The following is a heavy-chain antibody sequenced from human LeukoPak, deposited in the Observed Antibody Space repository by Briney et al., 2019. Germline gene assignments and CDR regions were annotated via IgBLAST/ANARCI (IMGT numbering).Heavy chain of an antibody. Sequence: GGSLRLSCTVSGFTVSSNYMSWVRQAPGKGLEWVSVIYSGGSTYYADSVKGRFTISRDNSKNTLYLQMNSLRAEDTAVYYCARSVKGPRQGAYWGQGTLVTVSS. CDR1: GFTVSSNY. CDR2: IYSGGST. CDR3: ARSVKGPRQGAY. V-gene: IGHV3-53*01. J-gene: IGHJ4*02. D-gene: IGHD4-17*01.